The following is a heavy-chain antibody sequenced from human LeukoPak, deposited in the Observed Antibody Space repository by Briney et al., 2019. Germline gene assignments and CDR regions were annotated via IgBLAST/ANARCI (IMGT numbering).Heavy chain of an antibody. CDR3: ARETSQKGAHYMDV. D-gene: IGHD3-16*01. J-gene: IGHJ6*03. V-gene: IGHV4-34*11. CDR1: GGSFSGYY. CDR2: IYYSGST. Sequence: SETLSLTCAVYGGSFSGYYWSWIRQPPGKGLEWIGYIYYSGSTNYSPSLKSRVTISVDTSKNQFSLKLRPVTAADTAVYYCARETSQKGAHYMDVWGKGTTITISS.